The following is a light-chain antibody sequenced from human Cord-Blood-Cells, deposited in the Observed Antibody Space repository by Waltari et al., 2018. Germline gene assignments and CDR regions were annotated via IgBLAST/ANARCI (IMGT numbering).Light chain of an antibody. CDR3: SSYTSSSTLV. V-gene: IGLV2-14*01. Sequence: QSALTQPAPVSGSPGQSITISRTGTSSDVGGYKYVSWYQQHPGKAPKRMIYDVSNRPSGVSNRFSGSKSGNTASLTISGLQAEDEADYYCSSYTSSSTLVFGGGTKLTVL. CDR2: DVS. CDR1: SSDVGGYKY. J-gene: IGLJ2*01.